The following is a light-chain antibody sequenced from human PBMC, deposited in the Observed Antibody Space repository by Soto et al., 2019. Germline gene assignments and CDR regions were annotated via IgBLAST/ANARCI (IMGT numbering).Light chain of an antibody. CDR3: SSYTSSGNYV. CDR2: DVT. V-gene: IGLV2-14*03. Sequence: LDDPAAVSGSTGQSIAISCTGSSSDVGGYNYVSWYQHHPGKAPKLMIYDVTNRPSGVSDRSSGSKSGNTASLTISGLQAEDEADYNCSSYTSSGNYVFGTGTKVTV. J-gene: IGLJ1*01. CDR1: SSDVGGYNY.